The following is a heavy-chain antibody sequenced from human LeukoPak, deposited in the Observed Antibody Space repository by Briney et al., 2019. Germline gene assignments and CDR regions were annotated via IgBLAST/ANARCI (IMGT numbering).Heavy chain of an antibody. Sequence: GGSLRLSCAASGFTFSSYSMNWVRQAPGKGLEWVSSISSSSSYIYYADSVKGRFTISRDNVKNSLYLQMNSLRAEYTGEYHCARDFPRGRQHLADWGQDSLVTVSS. CDR1: GFTFSSYS. CDR3: ARDFPRGRQHLAD. J-gene: IGHJ1*01. CDR2: ISSSSSYI. D-gene: IGHD2-21*01. V-gene: IGHV3-21*04.